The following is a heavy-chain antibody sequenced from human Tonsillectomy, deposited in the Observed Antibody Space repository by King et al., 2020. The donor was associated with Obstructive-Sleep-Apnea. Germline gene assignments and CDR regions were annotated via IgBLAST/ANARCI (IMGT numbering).Heavy chain of an antibody. CDR3: ARHLGSGWPDFDY. CDR2: IDPSDSYI. Sequence: QLVQSGAEVKKPGESLRISCKGSGNSFTNYWISWVRQMPGKGLEWMGRIDPSDSYINYSPPFQGHVTISADKSISTAYLQWSSLKASDTAMYYCARHLGSGWPDFDYWGQGTLVTVSS. D-gene: IGHD6-19*01. CDR1: GNSFTNYW. V-gene: IGHV5-10-1*01. J-gene: IGHJ4*02.